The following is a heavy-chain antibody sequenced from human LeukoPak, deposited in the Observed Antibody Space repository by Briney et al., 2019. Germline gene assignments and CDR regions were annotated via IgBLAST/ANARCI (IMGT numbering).Heavy chain of an antibody. CDR2: ISSSSSYI. V-gene: IGHV3-21*01. J-gene: IGHJ6*03. Sequence: GGSLRLSCAASGFTFSSYSMNWVRQAPGKGLEWVSSISSSSSYIYYADSVKGRFTISGDNAKNSLYLQMNSLRAEDTAVYYCARRAVDNSYYYYMDVWGKGTTVTVSS. D-gene: IGHD6-19*01. CDR1: GFTFSSYS. CDR3: ARRAVDNSYYYYMDV.